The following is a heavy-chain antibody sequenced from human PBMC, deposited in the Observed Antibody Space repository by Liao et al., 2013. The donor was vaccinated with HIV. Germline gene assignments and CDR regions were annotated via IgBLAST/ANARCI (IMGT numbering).Heavy chain of an antibody. CDR3: ACGVNLHYYYMDV. CDR2: INHSGST. Sequence: QVQLQQWGAGLLKSSETLSLTCAVYGGSFSAYYWTWIRQPPGKGLEWIGEINHSGSTNYSPSLNSRVTISVDTSKNQFSLKLSSVTAADTAVYYCACGVNLHYYYMDVWGKGTTVTVS. J-gene: IGHJ6*03. V-gene: IGHV4-34*01. CDR1: GGSFSAYY.